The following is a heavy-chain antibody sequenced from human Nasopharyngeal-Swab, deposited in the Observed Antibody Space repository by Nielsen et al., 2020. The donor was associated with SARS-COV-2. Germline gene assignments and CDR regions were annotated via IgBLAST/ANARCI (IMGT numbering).Heavy chain of an antibody. J-gene: IGHJ4*02. CDR2: IYYSGST. D-gene: IGHD2-2*01. Sequence: SETLSLTCTVSGGSVSSGSYYWSWIRQPPGKGLEWIGYIYYSGSTNYNPSLKSRVTISVDTSKNQFSLKLSSVTAADTAVYYCASLLVVPAAIPTRYYFDYWGQGTLVTVSS. V-gene: IGHV4-61*01. CDR1: GGSVSSGSYY. CDR3: ASLLVVPAAIPTRYYFDY.